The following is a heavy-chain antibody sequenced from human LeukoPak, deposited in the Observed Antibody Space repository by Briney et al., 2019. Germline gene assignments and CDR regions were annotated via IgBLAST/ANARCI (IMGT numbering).Heavy chain of an antibody. CDR2: ISAYNGNT. Sequence: ASVKVSCTASGYTFTSYGISWVRQAPGQGLEWMGWISAYNGNTNYAQKLQGRVTMTTDTSTSTAYMELRSLRSDDTAVYYCARLPDPPDYYYGMDVWGQGTTVTVSS. CDR1: GYTFTSYG. CDR3: ARLPDPPDYYYGMDV. J-gene: IGHJ6*02. V-gene: IGHV1-18*01. D-gene: IGHD1-14*01.